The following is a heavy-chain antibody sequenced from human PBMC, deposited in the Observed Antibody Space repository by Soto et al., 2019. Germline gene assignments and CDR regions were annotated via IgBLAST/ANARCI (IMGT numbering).Heavy chain of an antibody. J-gene: IGHJ4*02. CDR3: AKRGKYYFDY. CDR2: ISNSGGNSGGNI. Sequence: GGSLRLSCAASGFTFTNYAMSWVRQAPGKGLEWVSVISNSGGNSGGNIYYADSVKGRFTVSRDNSKNTLYLQMTSLRAEDTAVYFCAKRGKYYFDYWGQGTLVTVSS. CDR1: GFTFTNYA. V-gene: IGHV3-23*01.